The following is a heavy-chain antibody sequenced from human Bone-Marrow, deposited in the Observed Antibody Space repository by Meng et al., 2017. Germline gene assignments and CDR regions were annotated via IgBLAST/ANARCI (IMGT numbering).Heavy chain of an antibody. CDR1: GFTFDDYT. V-gene: IGHV3-43*01. Sequence: GESLKISCAASGFTFDDYTMHWVRQAPGKGLEWVSLISWDGGSTYYADSVKGRFTISRDNAKNSLYLQMNSLRAEDTAVYYCARDRYSGSYYNGMDVWGQGNRVTVSS. J-gene: IGHJ6*02. D-gene: IGHD1-26*01. CDR2: ISWDGGST. CDR3: ARDRYSGSYYNGMDV.